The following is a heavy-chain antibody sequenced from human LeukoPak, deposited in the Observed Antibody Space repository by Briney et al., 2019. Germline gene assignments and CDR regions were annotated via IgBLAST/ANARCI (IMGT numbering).Heavy chain of an antibody. Sequence: SETLSLTSTVSGGSISSSSYYWGWIRQPPGKGLEWIGSIYYSGSTYYNPSLKSRVTISVDTSKNQFSLKLSSVTAADTAVYYCASVVAVAGTGGIDYWGQGTLVTVSS. V-gene: IGHV4-39*07. CDR1: GGSISSSSYY. J-gene: IGHJ4*02. D-gene: IGHD6-19*01. CDR2: IYYSGST. CDR3: ASVVAVAGTGGIDY.